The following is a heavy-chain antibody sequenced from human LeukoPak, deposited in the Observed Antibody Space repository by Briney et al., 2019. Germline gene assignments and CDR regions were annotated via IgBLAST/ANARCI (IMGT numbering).Heavy chain of an antibody. V-gene: IGHV4-59*01. J-gene: IGHJ4*02. CDR1: GGSISSYY. CDR3: ARNHYGSGSPNFDY. D-gene: IGHD3-10*01. Sequence: SETLSLTCTVSGGSISSYYWSWIRQPPGKGLEWIGYIYYSGSTNYNPSLKSRVTISVDTSKNQFSLKLSSVTAADTAVYYYARNHYGSGSPNFDYWGQGTLVTVSS. CDR2: IYYSGST.